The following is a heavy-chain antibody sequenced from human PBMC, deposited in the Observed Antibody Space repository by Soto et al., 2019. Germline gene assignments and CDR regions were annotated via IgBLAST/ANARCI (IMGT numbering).Heavy chain of an antibody. CDR2: ISSSSSYI. V-gene: IGHV3-21*01. Sequence: GGSLRLSCAASGFTFSSYSMNWVRQAPGKGLEWVSSISSSSSYIYYADSVKGRFTMSRDNAKNSLYLQMNSLRAEDTAVYYCARDPPSFYDFWRSFDYWGQGTLVTVSS. CDR1: GFTFSSYS. J-gene: IGHJ4*02. D-gene: IGHD3-3*01. CDR3: ARDPPSFYDFWRSFDY.